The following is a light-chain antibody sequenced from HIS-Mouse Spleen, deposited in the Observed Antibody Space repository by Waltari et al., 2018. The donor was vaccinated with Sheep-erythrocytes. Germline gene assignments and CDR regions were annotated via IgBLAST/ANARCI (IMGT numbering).Light chain of an antibody. CDR1: QGIRND. CDR3: LQDYNYPYT. J-gene: IGKJ2*01. Sequence: AIQMTQSPSSLSASVGDRVTTTCRASQGIRNDLGWYQQKPGKAPKLLIYAASSLQSGVPSRFSCSGSGTDFTLTISSLQPEDFATYYCLQDYNYPYTFGQGTKLEIK. V-gene: IGKV1-6*01. CDR2: AAS.